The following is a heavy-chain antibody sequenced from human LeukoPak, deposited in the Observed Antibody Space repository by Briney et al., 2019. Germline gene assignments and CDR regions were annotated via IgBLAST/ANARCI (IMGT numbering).Heavy chain of an antibody. J-gene: IGHJ4*02. CDR2: INRDGTST. Sequence: GGSLRLSCAASGFTFSSYWMHWVRQAPGKGLVWVSRINRDGTSTRYADSVQGRFTISRDNAKNTLYLQMNSLRAEDTAVYYCVREVYVWGSSRYGDYWGQGTLVTVSA. CDR1: GFTFSSYW. CDR3: VREVYVWGSSRYGDY. V-gene: IGHV3-74*01. D-gene: IGHD3-16*02.